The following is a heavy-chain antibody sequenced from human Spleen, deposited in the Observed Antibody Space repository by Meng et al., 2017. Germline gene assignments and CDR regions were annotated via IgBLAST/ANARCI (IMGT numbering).Heavy chain of an antibody. CDR2: ISSGGNII. D-gene: IGHD1-26*01. CDR3: ARDDWDLLIRGMDV. CDR1: GFTFRSYE. Sequence: GESLKISCTASGFTFRSYEMNWVRQAPGKGLEWVSYISSGGNIIYYADSVKGRFTSSRDNAKNSLYLQMNSLRAENTAVYYCARDDWDLLIRGMDVWGQGPTVTVSS. V-gene: IGHV3-48*03. J-gene: IGHJ6*02.